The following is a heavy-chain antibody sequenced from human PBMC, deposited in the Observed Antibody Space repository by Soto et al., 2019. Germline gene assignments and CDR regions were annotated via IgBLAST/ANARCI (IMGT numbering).Heavy chain of an antibody. Sequence: GGSLRLSCAASGVTFSSYGMHWVRQAPGKGLEWVAVISYDGSNKYYADSVKGRFTISRDNSKNTLYLQMNSLRAEDTAVYYCAKDLMGLRVTGFDYWGQGTLVTVS. J-gene: IGHJ4*02. CDR3: AKDLMGLRVTGFDY. CDR1: GVTFSSYG. V-gene: IGHV3-30*18. CDR2: ISYDGSNK. D-gene: IGHD2-21*02.